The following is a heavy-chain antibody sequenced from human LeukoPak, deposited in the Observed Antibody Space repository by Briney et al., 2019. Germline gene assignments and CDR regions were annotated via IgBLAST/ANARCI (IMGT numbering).Heavy chain of an antibody. CDR3: ARGDLIAALDY. CDR1: GGSISSYY. Sequence: SETLSLTCTVSGGSISSYYWSWIRQPPGKGLEWIGYIYYSGSTNYNPSLKSRVTISVDTSKNQFSLKLSSVTAADTAVYYCARGDLIAALDYWGQGTLVTVSS. J-gene: IGHJ4*02. D-gene: IGHD6-13*01. CDR2: IYYSGST. V-gene: IGHV4-59*01.